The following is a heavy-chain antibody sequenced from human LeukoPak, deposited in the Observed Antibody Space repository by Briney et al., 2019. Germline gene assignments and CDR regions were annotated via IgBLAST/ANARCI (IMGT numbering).Heavy chain of an antibody. CDR2: ISGSGGST. Sequence: GGSLRLSCAASGFTFTSYSMNWVRQAPGKGLEWVSTISGSGGSTYYADSVKGRFTISRDNSKNTLYLQMNSLRAEDTAVYYCAKERTVTAFDYWGQGTPVTVSS. CDR1: GFTFTSYS. CDR3: AKERTVTAFDY. V-gene: IGHV3-23*01. D-gene: IGHD4-17*01. J-gene: IGHJ4*02.